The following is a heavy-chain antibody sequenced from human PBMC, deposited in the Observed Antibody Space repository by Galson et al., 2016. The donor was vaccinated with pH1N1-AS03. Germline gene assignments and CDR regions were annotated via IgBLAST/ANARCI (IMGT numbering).Heavy chain of an antibody. V-gene: IGHV3-53*01. CDR3: VRDDDSSGYYPDS. Sequence: SLRLSCAASGFTVSSKYMNWVRQAPGKALEWISVIYSGGDTFYADSVKGRFTISRDNFKNTLYLQINSLRAEDTAVYYCVRDDDSSGYYPDSWGRGALVTVSS. CDR2: IYSGGDT. J-gene: IGHJ4*02. D-gene: IGHD3-22*01. CDR1: GFTVSSKY.